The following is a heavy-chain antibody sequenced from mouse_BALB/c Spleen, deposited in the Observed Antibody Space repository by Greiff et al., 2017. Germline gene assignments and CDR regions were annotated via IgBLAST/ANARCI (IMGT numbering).Heavy chain of an antibody. J-gene: IGHJ1*01. CDR3: TRDRGTTVVDWYFDV. D-gene: IGHD1-1*01. CDR2: ISSGGSYT. V-gene: IGHV5-6-4*01. Sequence: EVKLMESGGGLVKPGGSLKLSCAASGFTFSSYTMSWVRQTPEKRLEWVATISSGGSYTYYPDSVKGRFTISRDNAKNTLYLQMSSLKSEDTAMYYCTRDRGTTVVDWYFDVWGAGTTVTVSS. CDR1: GFTFSSYT.